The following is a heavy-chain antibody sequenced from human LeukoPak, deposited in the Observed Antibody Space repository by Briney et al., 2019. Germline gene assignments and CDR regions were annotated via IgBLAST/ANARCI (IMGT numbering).Heavy chain of an antibody. CDR1: GGSISSSIYY. D-gene: IGHD2-8*01. CDR3: ARDTAMYRAFDI. CDR2: IFHNGNT. Sequence: SETLSLTCTVSGGSISSSIYYWGWIRQPPGKELEWIGSIFHNGNTYYNSSLKSRLTVSVDTSKNQISLKLSSVTAADTAVYYCARDTAMYRAFDIWGQGTMVTVSS. J-gene: IGHJ3*02. V-gene: IGHV4-39*07.